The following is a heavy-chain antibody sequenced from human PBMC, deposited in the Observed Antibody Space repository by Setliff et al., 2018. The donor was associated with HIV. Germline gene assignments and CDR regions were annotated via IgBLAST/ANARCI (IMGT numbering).Heavy chain of an antibody. V-gene: IGHV4-34*09. CDR3: ATGRLYYYMDV. CDR2: ISYSGST. D-gene: IGHD1-1*01. CDR1: GGSFSGYY. Sequence: SETLSLTCAVYGGSFSGYYWSWIRQPPGKGLDWIGYISYSGSTFYNPSLKSRVTMSLDTSYNQFSLKLNSVTAADTAVFYCATGRLYYYMDVWGKGTTVTVSS. J-gene: IGHJ6*03.